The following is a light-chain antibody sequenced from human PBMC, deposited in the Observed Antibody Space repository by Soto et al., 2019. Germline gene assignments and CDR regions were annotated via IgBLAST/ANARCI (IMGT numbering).Light chain of an antibody. CDR3: QQYKYYWT. J-gene: IGKJ1*01. V-gene: IGKV1-5*01. Sequence: DIQMTQSPSTLSTSVGDRVTITCRASHNIYTWLAWYQQKPGKAPKLLIYDASSLEGGVPSRFSGSGSGTEFTLTISSLQPDDFATYYCQQYKYYWTFGQGTRVEIK. CDR1: HNIYTW. CDR2: DAS.